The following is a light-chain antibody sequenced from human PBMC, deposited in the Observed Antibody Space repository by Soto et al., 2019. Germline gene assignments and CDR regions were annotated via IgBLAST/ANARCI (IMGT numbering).Light chain of an antibody. J-gene: IGLJ2*01. Sequence: QSALTQPASVSGSPGQSITISCTGTSSDVGGYNYVSWYQHHPGKAPKLMIYDVTNRSSGVSNRFSGSKSGNTASLSISGLQAEDEADYYCSSYARNRDVLFGGGTKLTVL. V-gene: IGLV2-14*03. CDR1: SSDVGGYNY. CDR3: SSYARNRDVL. CDR2: DVT.